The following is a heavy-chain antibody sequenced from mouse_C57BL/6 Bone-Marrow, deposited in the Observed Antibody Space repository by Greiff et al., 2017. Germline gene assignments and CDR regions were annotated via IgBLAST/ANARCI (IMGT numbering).Heavy chain of an antibody. Sequence: ESGPGLVKPSQSLSLTCSVTGYSITSGYYWNWIRQFPGNKLEWMGYISYDGSNNYNPSLKNRISITRDTSKNQFFLKLNSVTTEDTATYYCARGYSNSYWGQGTSVTVSS. J-gene: IGHJ4*01. D-gene: IGHD2-5*01. V-gene: IGHV3-6*01. CDR2: ISYDGSN. CDR1: GYSITSGYY. CDR3: ARGYSNSY.